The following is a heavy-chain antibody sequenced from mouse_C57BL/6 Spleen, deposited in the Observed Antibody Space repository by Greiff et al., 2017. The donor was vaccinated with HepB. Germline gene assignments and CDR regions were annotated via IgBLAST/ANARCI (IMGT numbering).Heavy chain of an antibody. D-gene: IGHD2-10*02. V-gene: IGHV1-31*01. J-gene: IGHJ4*01. CDR2: IYPYNGVS. Sequence: EVMLVESGPELVKPGASVKISCKASGYSFTGYYMHWVKQSHGNILDWIGYIYPYNGVSSYNQKFKGKATLTVDKSSSTAYMELRSLTSEDSAVYYCARGYDFYAMDYWGQGTSVTVSS. CDR1: GYSFTGYY. CDR3: ARGYDFYAMDY.